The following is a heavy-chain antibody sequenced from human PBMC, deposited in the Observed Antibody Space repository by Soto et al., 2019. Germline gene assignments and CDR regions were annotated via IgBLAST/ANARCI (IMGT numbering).Heavy chain of an antibody. Sequence: SETLSLTWGVSGGSVSSYCGSWIRQAPGKSLEWIGNLYLSGSTNYNPSLKSRVTISVDTSKNQFSLKLSSVTAADTAVYYCARRYGSAIDYWGQGTLVTVSS. V-gene: IGHV4-59*08. D-gene: IGHD1-26*01. CDR3: ARRYGSAIDY. CDR2: LYLSGST. J-gene: IGHJ4*02. CDR1: GGSVSSYC.